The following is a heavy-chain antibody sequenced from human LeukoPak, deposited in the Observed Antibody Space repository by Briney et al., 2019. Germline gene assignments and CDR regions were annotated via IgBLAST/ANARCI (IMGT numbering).Heavy chain of an antibody. CDR2: IKQDGTEK. CDR1: GFTFTTYW. Sequence: GSLRLSCAASGFTFTTYWMSWVRQPPGKGLEWVANIKQDGTEKYYVDSVKGRFTISRDNAKNSLYLQMNSLRAEDTAVYYCARSYGDYVGNYYYYYMDVWGKGTTVTVSS. V-gene: IGHV3-7*01. CDR3: ARSYGDYVGNYYYYYMDV. D-gene: IGHD4-17*01. J-gene: IGHJ6*03.